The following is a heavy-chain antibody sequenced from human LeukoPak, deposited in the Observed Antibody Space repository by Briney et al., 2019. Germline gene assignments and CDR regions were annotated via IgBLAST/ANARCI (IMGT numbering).Heavy chain of an antibody. CDR1: GFTFSSHW. Sequence: GSLRLSCAASGFTFSSHWISWVRQAPGKGLEWIGEINHSGSTNYKPSLKSRVTISVDTSKNQFSLKLSSVTAADTAVYYCARFRPLGGSSPFDYWGQGTLVTVSS. V-gene: IGHV4-34*01. CDR2: INHSGST. D-gene: IGHD1-26*01. J-gene: IGHJ4*02. CDR3: ARFRPLGGSSPFDY.